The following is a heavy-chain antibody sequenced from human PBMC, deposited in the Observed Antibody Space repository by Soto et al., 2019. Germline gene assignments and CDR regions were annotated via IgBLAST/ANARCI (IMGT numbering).Heavy chain of an antibody. CDR1: GGTFSSYA. CDR2: FDPEDGET. J-gene: IGHJ6*02. V-gene: IGHV1-24*01. CDR3: VILKGFGVVPYYYYGMDV. D-gene: IGHD3-3*01. Sequence: GASVKVSCKASGGTFSSYAISWVRQAPGQGLEWMGGFDPEDGETIYAQKFQGRVTMTEDTSTDTAYMELSSLRSEDTAVYYCVILKGFGVVPYYYYGMDVWGQGTTVTVSS.